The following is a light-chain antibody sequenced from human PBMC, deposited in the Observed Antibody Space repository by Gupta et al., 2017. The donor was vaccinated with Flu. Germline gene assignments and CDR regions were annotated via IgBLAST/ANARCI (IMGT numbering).Light chain of an antibody. CDR3: QQRINWPIT. J-gene: IGKJ5*01. CDR2: DAS. V-gene: IGKV3-11*01. Sequence: EIVLTQSPATLSLSPGERATLSCRASQSVSSYLAWYQQKPGQAPRLLISDASIRATDIPARFSGSGSGTDFTLTISSLQPEDFAVYYCQQRINWPITFGQGTLLEIK. CDR1: QSVSSY.